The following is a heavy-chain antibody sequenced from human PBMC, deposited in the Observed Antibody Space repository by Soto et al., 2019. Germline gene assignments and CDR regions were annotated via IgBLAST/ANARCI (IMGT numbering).Heavy chain of an antibody. CDR1: GGSISSGGYY. D-gene: IGHD6-13*01. Sequence: QVQLQESGPGLVKPSQTLSLTCTVSGGSISSGGYYWSWIRQHPGKGLERIGYIYYSGSTYYNPSLKSRVTISVDASKNQFALKLSSVTAADTAVYYCARDRYIAAADGRIDDWGQGTLVTVSS. J-gene: IGHJ4*02. CDR3: ARDRYIAAADGRIDD. V-gene: IGHV4-31*03. CDR2: IYYSGST.